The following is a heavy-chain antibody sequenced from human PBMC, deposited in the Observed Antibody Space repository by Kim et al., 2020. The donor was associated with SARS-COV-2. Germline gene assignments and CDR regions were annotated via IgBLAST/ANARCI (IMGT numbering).Heavy chain of an antibody. V-gene: IGHV3-7*03. CDR3: ATDAALYSSGPAALDL. D-gene: IGHD6-19*01. Sequence: GGSLRLSCAASGFTFSSYWMTWVRQAPGKGLEWVANIKQDGNQKYYVDSVKGRFTTSRDNAKNSLYLQMNSLRAEDTAVSYCATDAALYSSGPAALDL. CDR1: GFTFSSYW. CDR2: IKQDGNQK. J-gene: IGHJ2*01.